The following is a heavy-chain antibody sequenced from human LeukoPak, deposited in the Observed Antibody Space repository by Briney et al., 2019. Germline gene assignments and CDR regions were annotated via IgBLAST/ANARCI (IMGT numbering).Heavy chain of an antibody. CDR3: ARADYSSTWSHDYYYMDV. CDR2: IYSSGGT. CDR1: GGSISSDMYY. D-gene: IGHD6-13*01. J-gene: IGHJ6*03. V-gene: IGHV4-61*02. Sequence: SETLSLTCNVSGGSISSDMYYWNWIRQPAGKGLEWIGRIYSSGGTNYNPSLKSRVTISVDTSKNQFSLRLSSVTAADTAVYYCARADYSSTWSHDYYYMDVWGKGTTVTVSS.